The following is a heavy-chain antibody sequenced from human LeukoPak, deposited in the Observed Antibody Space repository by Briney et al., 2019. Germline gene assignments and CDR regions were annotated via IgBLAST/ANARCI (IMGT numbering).Heavy chain of an antibody. D-gene: IGHD1-26*01. J-gene: IGHJ4*02. V-gene: IGHV3-21*01. CDR3: ARGETLYSGSYFDARFDY. CDR2: ISSSSSYI. Sequence: PGGSLRLSCAASGFTVSSNYMNWVRQAPGKGLEWVSSISSSSSYIYYADSVKGRFTISRDNAKNSLYLQMNSLRAEDTAVYYCARGETLYSGSYFDARFDYWGQGTLVTVSS. CDR1: GFTVSSNY.